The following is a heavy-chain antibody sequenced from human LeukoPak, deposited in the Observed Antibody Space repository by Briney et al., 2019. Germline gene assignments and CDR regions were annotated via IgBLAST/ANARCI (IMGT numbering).Heavy chain of an antibody. D-gene: IGHD3-10*01. CDR2: VTASAGNT. J-gene: IGHJ6*02. V-gene: IGHV3-23*01. CDR1: GFTFSSYA. Sequence: PTGGSLRLSCAASGFTFSSYAMSWVRQAPGKGLEWVSAVTASAGNTYYADSVKGRFTISRDNSKNTLYLQVNSLRAEDTAVYYCAKGDYYGSGSTFKNGMDVWGQGTTVTVSS. CDR3: AKGDYYGSGSTFKNGMDV.